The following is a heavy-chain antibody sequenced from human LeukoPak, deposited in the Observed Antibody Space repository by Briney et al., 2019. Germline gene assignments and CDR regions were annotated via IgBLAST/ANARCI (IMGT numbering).Heavy chain of an antibody. CDR1: GFTFSSYA. V-gene: IGHV3-23*01. J-gene: IGHJ3*02. D-gene: IGHD6-13*01. CDR2: ISGSGGST. CDR3: AREFHTGIAAAGPAEAFDI. Sequence: GGSLRLSCAASGFTFSSYAMSWVRQAPGKGLEWVSAISGSGGSTYYADSVKGRFTISRDNSKNTLYLQMNSLRAEDTAVYYCAREFHTGIAAAGPAEAFDIWGQGTMVTVSS.